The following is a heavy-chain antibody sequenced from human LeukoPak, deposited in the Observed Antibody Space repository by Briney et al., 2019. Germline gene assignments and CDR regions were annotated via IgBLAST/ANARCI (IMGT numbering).Heavy chain of an antibody. V-gene: IGHV1-2*06. D-gene: IGHD1-26*01. CDR3: AVWGAGFDC. CDR2: INPNSGGT. J-gene: IGHJ4*02. Sequence: GASVKLSCKASGYTFTGYYMHWVRQAPGQGLEWMGRINPNSGGTNYAQKFQGRVTITRDTSISTGYMELSRLRSDDTAVYYCAVWGAGFDCWGQGTLVTVSS. CDR1: GYTFTGYY.